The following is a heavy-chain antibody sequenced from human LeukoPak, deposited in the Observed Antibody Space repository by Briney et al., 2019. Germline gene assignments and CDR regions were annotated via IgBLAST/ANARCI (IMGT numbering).Heavy chain of an antibody. CDR1: GFTFSTHW. D-gene: IGHD3-22*01. Sequence: PGGSLRLSCAASGFTFSTHWMHWVRQVPGKGLVWVSRINSDGTTTTYADSVKGRFTISRDNAKNTLYLQMNSLRAEDTAFYYCAKEHYYYDSSGPYDSWGRGTLVTVSS. CDR3: AKEHYYYDSSGPYDS. CDR2: INSDGTTT. J-gene: IGHJ4*02. V-gene: IGHV3-74*01.